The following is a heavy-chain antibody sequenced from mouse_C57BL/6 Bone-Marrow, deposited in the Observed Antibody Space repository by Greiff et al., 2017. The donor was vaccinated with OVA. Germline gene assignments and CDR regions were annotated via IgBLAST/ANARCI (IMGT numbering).Heavy chain of an antibody. CDR1: GYTFTSYG. V-gene: IGHV1-81*01. J-gene: IGHJ2*01. D-gene: IGHD1-1*01. Sequence: QVHVKQSGAELARPGASVKLSCKASGYTFTSYGISWVKQRTGQGLEWIGEIYPRSGNTYYNEKFKGKATLTADKSSSTAYMELRSLTSEDSAVYFCARENYYGSSYDYWGQGTTLTVSS. CDR2: IYPRSGNT. CDR3: ARENYYGSSYDY.